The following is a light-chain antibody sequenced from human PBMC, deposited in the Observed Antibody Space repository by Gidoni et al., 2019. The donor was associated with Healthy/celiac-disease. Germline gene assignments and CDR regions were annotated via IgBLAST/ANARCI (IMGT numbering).Light chain of an antibody. J-gene: IGKJ1*01. CDR3: QQSYSTLRT. CDR1: QSISSY. Sequence: DIQVPQSPSSLSVSIGDRVTITCRASQSISSYLNWYQQKPGKAPKLLIYAASSLQSGVPSRFSGSGSGTDFTLTTSSLQPEDFATYYCQQSYSTLRTFGQGTKVEIK. V-gene: IGKV1-39*01. CDR2: AAS.